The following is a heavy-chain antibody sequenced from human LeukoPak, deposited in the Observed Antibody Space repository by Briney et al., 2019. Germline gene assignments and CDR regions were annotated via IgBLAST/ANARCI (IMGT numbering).Heavy chain of an antibody. CDR3: AKDMNSYGSGSSYNPWGPFDS. Sequence: GGSLRLSCAASGFTFDNYAMHWVRQAPGKGLEWVSGIAWNSGNTGFADSVKGRFTISRDNAENSLSLQMSSLTPEDAAFYFCAKDMNSYGSGSSYNPWGPFDSWGQGTLVTVSS. J-gene: IGHJ4*02. D-gene: IGHD3-10*01. CDR2: IAWNSGNT. V-gene: IGHV3-9*01. CDR1: GFTFDNYA.